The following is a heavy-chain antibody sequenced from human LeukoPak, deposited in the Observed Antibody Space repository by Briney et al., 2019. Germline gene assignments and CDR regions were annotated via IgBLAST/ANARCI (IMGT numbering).Heavy chain of an antibody. CDR2: IYHSGST. J-gene: IGHJ6*03. CDR1: GGSMSSSSHY. CDR3: ARVVFLPNYFYYMDV. Sequence: SETLSLTCSVSGGSMSSSSHYWGWIRQPPGKGLEWIGSIYHSGSTYYNPSLKSRVTISVDTSKNQFSLKVSSVTAADTAVYYCARVVFLPNYFYYMDVWGKGTTVTVPS. V-gene: IGHV4-39*07. D-gene: IGHD3-3*01.